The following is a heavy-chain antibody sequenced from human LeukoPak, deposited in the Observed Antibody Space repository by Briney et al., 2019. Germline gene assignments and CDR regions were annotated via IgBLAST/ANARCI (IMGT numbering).Heavy chain of an antibody. CDR3: AKLPSYCSGGSCYSRHWYFDL. CDR1: GFTFSSYG. D-gene: IGHD2-15*01. CDR2: IRYDGSNK. Sequence: GGSLRLSCAASGFTFSSYGMHWVRQAPGKGLEWVAFIRYDGSNKYYADSVKGRFTISRDNSKNTLYLQMNSLRAEDTAVYYCAKLPSYCSGGSCYSRHWYFDLWGRGTLVTVSS. V-gene: IGHV3-30*02. J-gene: IGHJ2*01.